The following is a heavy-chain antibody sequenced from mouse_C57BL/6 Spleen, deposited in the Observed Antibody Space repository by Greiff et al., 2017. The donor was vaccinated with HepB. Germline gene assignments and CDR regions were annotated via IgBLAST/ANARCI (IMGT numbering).Heavy chain of an antibody. CDR3: TLSLGFAY. CDR1: GFNIKDDY. J-gene: IGHJ3*01. V-gene: IGHV14-4*01. CDR2: IDPENGDT. Sequence: EVQVVESGAELVRPGASVKLSCTASGFNIKDDYMHWVKQRPEQGLEWIGWIDPENGDTEYASKFQGKATITADTSSNTAYLQLSSLTSEDTAVYYCTLSLGFAYWGQGTLVTVSA.